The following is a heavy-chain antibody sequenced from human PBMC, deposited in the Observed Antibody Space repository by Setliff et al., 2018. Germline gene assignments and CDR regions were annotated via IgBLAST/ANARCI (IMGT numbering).Heavy chain of an antibody. CDR2: INVSGGSA. CDR3: ARINFYVSSGYYYAPDF. V-gene: IGHV1-46*01. CDR1: GYSFISYY. Sequence: ASVKVSCKTSGYSFISYYMYWVRQAPGQGLEWMGIINVSGGSASYAQKFQGRVTVTTDTSATTAYMELKNLRSDDTAVYYCARINFYVSSGYYYAPDFWGQGTLVTVSS. D-gene: IGHD3-22*01. J-gene: IGHJ4*02.